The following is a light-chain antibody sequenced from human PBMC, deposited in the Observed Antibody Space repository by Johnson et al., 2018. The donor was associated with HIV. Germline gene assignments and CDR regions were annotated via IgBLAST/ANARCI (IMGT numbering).Light chain of an antibody. V-gene: IGLV1-51*02. CDR2: ESN. CDR1: SSNIGKNS. CDR3: GTWDSSLSAGRV. J-gene: IGLJ1*01. Sequence: QSVLTQPHSVSAAPGQKVTIPCSGSSSNIGKNSVSWYQQLPGTAPKLLIYESNKRPSGIPDRFSGSKSGTSATLGITGLQTGDEADYYCGTWDSSLSAGRVFGTGTKVTVL.